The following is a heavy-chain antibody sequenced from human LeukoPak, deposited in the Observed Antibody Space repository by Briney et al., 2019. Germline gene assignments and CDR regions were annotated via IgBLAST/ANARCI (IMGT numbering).Heavy chain of an antibody. CDR2: IRSKANSYAT. V-gene: IGHV3-73*01. J-gene: IGHJ6*02. D-gene: IGHD6-19*01. Sequence: GGSLRLSCAASGFTFSGSAMHWVRQASGKGLEWVGRIRSKANSYATAYAASVKGRFTISRDDSKNTAYLQMSSLKTEDTAVYYCTRPLSGIAVAGTWYYYYYGMDVWGQGTTVTVSS. CDR3: TRPLSGIAVAGTWYYYYYGMDV. CDR1: GFTFSGSA.